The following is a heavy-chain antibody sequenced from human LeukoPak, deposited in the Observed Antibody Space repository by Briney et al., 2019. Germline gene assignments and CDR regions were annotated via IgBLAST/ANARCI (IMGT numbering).Heavy chain of an antibody. CDR3: ARLEDTAMVTWAFDI. D-gene: IGHD5-18*01. CDR1: GYSFTSYW. Sequence: GESLKISCKGSGYSFTSYWIGWVRQVPGKGLEWVGIIYPGDSNTRYSPSFQGQVTISAYKSISTHYLQWSSLKASDTAMYYCARLEDTAMVTWAFDIWGQGTMVTVSS. J-gene: IGHJ3*02. V-gene: IGHV5-51*01. CDR2: IYPGDSNT.